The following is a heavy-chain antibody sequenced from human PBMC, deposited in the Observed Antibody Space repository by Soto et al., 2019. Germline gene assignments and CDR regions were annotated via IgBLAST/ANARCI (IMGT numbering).Heavy chain of an antibody. J-gene: IGHJ4*02. V-gene: IGHV1-2*02. D-gene: IGHD2-21*02. CDR2: ISPKSGGT. CDR1: GYSFIDYY. Sequence: QVQLVQSGAEVKKPGASVKVSCEASGYSFIDYYIHWVRQAPGQGLEWVGRISPKSGGTNYAQKFEGRVTMTWDTSLNTAYMELSSLKSDDTAVYYCARPPGYISDCYYFDLWGQGTRVTVSS. CDR3: ARPPGYISDCYYFDL.